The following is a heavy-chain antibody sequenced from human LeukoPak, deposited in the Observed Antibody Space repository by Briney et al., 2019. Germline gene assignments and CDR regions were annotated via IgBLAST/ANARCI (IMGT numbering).Heavy chain of an antibody. J-gene: IGHJ4*02. D-gene: IGHD3-22*01. CDR2: ISSSSSSI. Sequence: GGSLRLSCAASGFTFSSYSMNWVRQAPGKGLEWVSYISSSSSSIYYADSVKGRFTISRDNAKNSLYLQMNSLRAEDTAVYYCARGYDRSALGFDYWGQGTLVTVSS. V-gene: IGHV3-21*05. CDR3: ARGYDRSALGFDY. CDR1: GFTFSSYS.